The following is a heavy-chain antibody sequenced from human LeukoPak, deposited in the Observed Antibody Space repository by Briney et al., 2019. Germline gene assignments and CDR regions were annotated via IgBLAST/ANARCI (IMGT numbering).Heavy chain of an antibody. J-gene: IGHJ6*03. CDR2: INHSGST. CDR1: GGSISSYY. V-gene: IGHV4-34*01. Sequence: SETLSLTCTVSGGSISSYYWSWIRQPPGKGLEWIGEINHSGSTNYNPSLKSRVTISVDTSKNQFSLKLSSVTAADTAVYYCARRIYYYYMDVWGKGTTVTVSS. CDR3: ARRIYYYYMDV. D-gene: IGHD2/OR15-2a*01.